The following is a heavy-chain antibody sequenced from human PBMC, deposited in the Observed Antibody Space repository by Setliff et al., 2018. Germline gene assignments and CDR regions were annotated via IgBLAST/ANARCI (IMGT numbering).Heavy chain of an antibody. Sequence: SETLSLTCTVSGFSVSSGYYWGWVRQPPGKGLEWIGSIYFTGNTNYNPYLKSRLTISVDTSKNQFSLKLSSVTAADTAVYYCARVGYYDSSGYSFAFDIWGQGTMVTVSS. V-gene: IGHV4-38-2*02. D-gene: IGHD3-22*01. CDR3: ARVGYYDSSGYSFAFDI. J-gene: IGHJ3*02. CDR2: IYFTGNT. CDR1: GFSVSSGYY.